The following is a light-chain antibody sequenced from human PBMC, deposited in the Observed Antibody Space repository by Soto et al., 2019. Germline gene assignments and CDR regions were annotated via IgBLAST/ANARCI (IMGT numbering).Light chain of an antibody. CDR3: QQYHSYYPWT. V-gene: IGKV1-5*01. CDR1: QSISSW. CDR2: DAS. Sequence: DIQMTQSPSTLSASVGDRLTITCRASQSISSWVAWYQQEPGKPPKLLIYDASSLESGVPSRFSGSGSGTDFSLTITSLQPDDSATYYCQQYHSYYPWTFGQGTKVGIK. J-gene: IGKJ1*01.